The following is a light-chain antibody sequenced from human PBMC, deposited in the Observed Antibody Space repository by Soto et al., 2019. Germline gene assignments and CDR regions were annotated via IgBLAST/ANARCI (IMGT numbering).Light chain of an antibody. Sequence: EIVLTQSPGTLSLSPGERATLSCRASQSVSRSFVAWYQQKRGQAPRLLINGASTRATGIPDRFSGSGSGTYFTLTISRLEPEDSAVYYCQHYGGSPLYTFGQGTKLEIK. CDR3: QHYGGSPLYT. CDR2: GAS. V-gene: IGKV3-20*01. CDR1: QSVSRSF. J-gene: IGKJ2*01.